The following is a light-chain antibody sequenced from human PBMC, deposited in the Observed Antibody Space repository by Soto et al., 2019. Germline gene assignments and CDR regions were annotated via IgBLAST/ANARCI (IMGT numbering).Light chain of an antibody. J-gene: IGLJ1*01. CDR1: SSNIGGNS. Sequence: QSVLTQPPSVSAAPGQKVTISCSGSSSNIGGNSVSWYQQLPGTAPKLLIYDDNKRPSGIPDRFSGSKSGTSATMGITGFQTGDEADYYCGSWDSSLSAYVFGTGTKV. V-gene: IGLV1-51*01. CDR2: DDN. CDR3: GSWDSSLSAYV.